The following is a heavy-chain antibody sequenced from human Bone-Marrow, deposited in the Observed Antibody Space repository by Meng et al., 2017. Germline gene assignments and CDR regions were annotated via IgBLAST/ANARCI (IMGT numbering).Heavy chain of an antibody. D-gene: IGHD1-14*01. CDR3: VRRITSGPNFGQ. CDR2: MCVTGGCT. CDR1: GFTFTSYD. V-gene: IGHV3-23*01. J-gene: IGHJ4*02. Sequence: VHLLGLGGGGFHPGGSLRLSCAACGFTFTSYDMLWVRQAPGEGLEWVSGMCVTGGCTYYADSVKGRFTISRDNSKNTMYRQLNSLRAEDTAVYYCVRRITSGPNFGQWGQGALVTVSS.